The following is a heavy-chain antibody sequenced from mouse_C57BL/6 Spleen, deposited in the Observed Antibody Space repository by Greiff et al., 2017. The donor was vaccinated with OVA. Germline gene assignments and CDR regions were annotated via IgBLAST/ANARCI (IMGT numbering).Heavy chain of an antibody. CDR2: ISSGSSTI. CDR3: ALITTVPYYYAMDY. CDR1: GFTFSDYG. V-gene: IGHV5-17*01. J-gene: IGHJ4*01. D-gene: IGHD1-1*01. Sequence: EVQGVESGGGLVKPGGSLKLSCAASGFTFSDYGMHWVRQAPEKGLEWVAYISSGSSTIYYADTVKGRFTISRDNAKNTLFLQMTSLRSEDTAMYYCALITTVPYYYAMDYWGQGTSVTVSS.